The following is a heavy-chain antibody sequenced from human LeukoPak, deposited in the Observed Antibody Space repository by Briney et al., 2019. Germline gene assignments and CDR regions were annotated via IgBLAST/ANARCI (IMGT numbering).Heavy chain of an antibody. Sequence: KPSETLSLACTVSGDSFSRYPWSRLRQPPGKGLQWVGHIYYSGSTNYNPSLKSRVTISVDTSKNQFSLKLSSVTAADTAVYYCARLYTSSLCRVFYYGGQGALDTVSA. D-gene: IGHD2-2*01. J-gene: IGHJ4*02. CDR2: IYYSGST. CDR1: GDSFSRYP. V-gene: IGHV4-59*01. CDR3: ARLYTSSLCRVFYY.